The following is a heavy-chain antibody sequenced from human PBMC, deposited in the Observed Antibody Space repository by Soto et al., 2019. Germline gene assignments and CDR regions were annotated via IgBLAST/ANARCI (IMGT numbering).Heavy chain of an antibody. J-gene: IGHJ4*02. CDR2: ISYDGSNK. V-gene: IGHV3-30*18. Sequence: PGGSLRLSCAASGFTFSSYGMHWVRQAPGKGLEWVAVISYDGSNKYYADSVKGRFTISRDNSKNTLYLQMNSLRAEDTAVYYCAKDSSRLNFDYWGQGTLVTVSS. CDR1: GFTFSSYG. D-gene: IGHD6-25*01. CDR3: AKDSSRLNFDY.